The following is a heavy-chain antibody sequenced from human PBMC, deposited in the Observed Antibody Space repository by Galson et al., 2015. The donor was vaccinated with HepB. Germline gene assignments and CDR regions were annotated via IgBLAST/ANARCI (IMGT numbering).Heavy chain of an antibody. V-gene: IGHV4-39*01. J-gene: IGHJ5*02. D-gene: IGHD2-15*01. CDR2: VCYDGNT. Sequence: ETLSLTCTASGGSITSHGYCWDWIRQPPGEGLEWVASVCYDGNTYYNPSLKTRVSISRDTSKNQFSLKQSSVTAADTAVYFCARRRGGVDWFDPWGQGTVVTVS. CDR1: GGSITSHGYC. CDR3: ARRRGGVDWFDP.